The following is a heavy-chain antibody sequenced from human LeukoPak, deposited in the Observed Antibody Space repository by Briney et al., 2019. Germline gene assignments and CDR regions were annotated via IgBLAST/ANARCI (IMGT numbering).Heavy chain of an antibody. D-gene: IGHD3-22*01. CDR1: GXAFSLYW. V-gene: IGHV5-51*01. CDR2: IYPTDSDT. J-gene: IGHJ4*02. Sequence: PGESLKISCKGSGXAFSLYWIGWVRQMPGKGLEWMGIIYPTDSDTRYSPSFQGQVTISVDKSISTAYLQWSSLKASDTAMYFCARRYYYDSSGYYVDYWGQGTLVTVSS. CDR3: ARRYYYDSSGYYVDY.